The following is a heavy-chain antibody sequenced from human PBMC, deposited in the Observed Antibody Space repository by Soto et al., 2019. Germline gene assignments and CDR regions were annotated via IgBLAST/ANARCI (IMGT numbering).Heavy chain of an antibody. V-gene: IGHV3-30-3*01. J-gene: IGHJ4*02. Sequence: GGSLRLSRAASGFTFSSSAMDLFRQAPSKGLEWVAVISYDGSNKYYADSVKGRFTISRDNSKNTLYLQMNSLRAEDTAVYYCAMHSSGWTFDYWGQGTLVTVSS. CDR3: AMHSSGWTFDY. CDR1: GFTFSSSA. CDR2: ISYDGSNK. D-gene: IGHD6-19*01.